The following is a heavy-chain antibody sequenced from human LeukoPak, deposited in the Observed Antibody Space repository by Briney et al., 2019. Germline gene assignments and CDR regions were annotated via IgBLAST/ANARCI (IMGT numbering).Heavy chain of an antibody. V-gene: IGHV4-38-2*02. J-gene: IGHJ4*02. Sequence: SETLSLTCTVSGYSISSGYYWGWIRQPPGKGLEWIGSIYHSGSTYYNPSLKSRVTISVDTSKNQFSLKLSSVTAADTAVYYCASQGVITDHYYFDYWGQGTLVTVSS. CDR3: ASQGVITDHYYFDY. CDR2: IYHSGST. CDR1: GYSISSGYY. D-gene: IGHD3-22*01.